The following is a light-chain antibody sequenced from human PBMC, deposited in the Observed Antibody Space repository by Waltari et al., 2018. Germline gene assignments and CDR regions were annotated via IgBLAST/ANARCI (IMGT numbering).Light chain of an antibody. CDR3: QAWDSSTNVV. Sequence: SYELTQPPSVSVSPGQTASITCSGNKLGDQYASWYQQEPGQSPVLVIYQDSKRPSGIPERFSGSNSGNTATLTISGTQAMDEADYYCQAWDSSTNVVFGGGTNLTVL. V-gene: IGLV3-1*01. CDR2: QDS. CDR1: KLGDQY. J-gene: IGLJ2*01.